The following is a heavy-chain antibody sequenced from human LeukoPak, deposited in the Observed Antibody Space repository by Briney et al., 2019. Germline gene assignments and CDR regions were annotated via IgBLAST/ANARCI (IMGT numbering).Heavy chain of an antibody. CDR3: ASVGN. D-gene: IGHD2-15*01. V-gene: IGHV3-23*01. J-gene: IGHJ4*02. CDR2: VRGSGDNP. CDR1: GFAFSTCA. Sequence: GGSLRLSCSASGFAFSTCAMTWVRQTPGKGLEWVSTVRGSGDNPYFADSVKGRFTISRDNAKNSLYLQMNSLRAEDTAVYYCASVGNWGQGTLVTVSS.